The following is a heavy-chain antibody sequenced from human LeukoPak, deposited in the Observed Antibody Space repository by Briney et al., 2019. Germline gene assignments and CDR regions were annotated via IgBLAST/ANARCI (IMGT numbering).Heavy chain of an antibody. CDR2: ISSGSSTI. D-gene: IGHD2-15*01. V-gene: IGHV3-48*02. Sequence: GESLTLSCAGSGFNFNAYAMNWVRQAPGKGLEWISYISSGSSTIYYSDSVRGRFSISRDNAENTVYLEMSSPGDEDTAVYYCARVGGWQLPKFDYWGRGTLVTVSS. CDR3: ARVGGWQLPKFDY. CDR1: GFNFNAYA. J-gene: IGHJ4*02.